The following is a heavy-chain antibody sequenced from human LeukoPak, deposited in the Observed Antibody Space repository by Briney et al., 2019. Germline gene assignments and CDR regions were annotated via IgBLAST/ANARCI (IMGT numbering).Heavy chain of an antibody. J-gene: IGHJ4*02. D-gene: IGHD3-3*01. Sequence: GGSLRLSCAASGVTLSSYAMSWVRQAPGTGLEWVSTISGSGGSTYYADSVKGRFTISRDNSKNTLYLQMNSLRAEDTAVYYCAKGDTIFGVVTIFDYWGQGTLVTVSS. CDR1: GVTLSSYA. V-gene: IGHV3-23*01. CDR3: AKGDTIFGVVTIFDY. CDR2: ISGSGGST.